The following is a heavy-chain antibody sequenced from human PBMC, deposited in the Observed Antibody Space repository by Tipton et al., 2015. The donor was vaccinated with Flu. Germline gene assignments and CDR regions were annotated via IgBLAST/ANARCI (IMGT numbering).Heavy chain of an antibody. V-gene: IGHV4-39*07. J-gene: IGHJ5*02. CDR2: VFHSGLT. CDR3: VRDFHPTSNWFDP. CDR1: GGSINSTTHY. Sequence: TLSLTCTISGGSINSTTHYWRWVRQLPGRGLEWIATVFHSGLTYYNPSLRSRVSISADTSKNQFSLRMNSVTVADSITYYCVRDFHPTSNWFDPWGQGTQVTVSS.